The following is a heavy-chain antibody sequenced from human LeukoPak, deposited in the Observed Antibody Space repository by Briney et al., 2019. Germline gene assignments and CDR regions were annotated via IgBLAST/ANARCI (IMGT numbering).Heavy chain of an antibody. J-gene: IGHJ4*02. Sequence: SETLSLTCAVSGYSISSGYYWGWIRQPPGRGLEWIGSFYHSGSTYYNPSLKSRVTISVDTSKNQFSLKLSSVTAADTAVYYCATNWGGGYFDYWGQGTLVTVSS. CDR2: FYHSGST. V-gene: IGHV4-38-2*01. CDR3: ATNWGGGYFDY. D-gene: IGHD7-27*01. CDR1: GYSISSGYY.